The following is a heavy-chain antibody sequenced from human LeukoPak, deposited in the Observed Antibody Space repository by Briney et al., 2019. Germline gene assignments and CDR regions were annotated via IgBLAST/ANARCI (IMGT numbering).Heavy chain of an antibody. D-gene: IGHD1-14*01. Sequence: GGSLSLSCAASGFTFSNYWMTWVRQAPGKGLQWVASIRQDANVKYYVDSVKGRFTISRDNAKNSLFLVMDSLRVEDTSVYYCVRGDNRDYWGQGALVTVSS. CDR1: GFTFSNYW. J-gene: IGHJ4*02. V-gene: IGHV3-7*01. CDR2: IRQDANVK. CDR3: VRGDNRDY.